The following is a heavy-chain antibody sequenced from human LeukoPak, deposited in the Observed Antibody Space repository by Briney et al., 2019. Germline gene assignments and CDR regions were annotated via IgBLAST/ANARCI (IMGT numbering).Heavy chain of an antibody. V-gene: IGHV3-49*03. Sequence: GGSLRLSCVASGFTFSSYAMSWFRQAPGKGLEWVGFIRSKAYGGTTEYAASVKGRFTISRDDSNSIAYLQMNSLKTEDTAVYYCARDGSGSPHNWFDPWGQGTLVTVSS. CDR1: GFTFSSYA. CDR3: ARDGSGSPHNWFDP. CDR2: IRSKAYGGTT. D-gene: IGHD3-10*01. J-gene: IGHJ5*02.